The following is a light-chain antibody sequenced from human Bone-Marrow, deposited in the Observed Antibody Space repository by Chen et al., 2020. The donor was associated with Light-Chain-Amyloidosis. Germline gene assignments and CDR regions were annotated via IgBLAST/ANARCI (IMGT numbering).Light chain of an antibody. Sequence: SYVLTLPSSLSVAPGQTATIACGGNNIGSTSVHWYQQTPGQAPLLLVYDDSDRPSGIPERLSGSNSGNTATLTISRVEAGDEADYYCQVWDRSSDRPVFGGGTKLTVL. V-gene: IGLV3-21*02. J-gene: IGLJ3*02. CDR3: QVWDRSSDRPV. CDR2: DDS. CDR1: NIGSTS.